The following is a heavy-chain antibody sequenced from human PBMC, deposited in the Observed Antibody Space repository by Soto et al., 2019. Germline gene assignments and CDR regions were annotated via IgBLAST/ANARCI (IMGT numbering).Heavy chain of an antibody. D-gene: IGHD2-2*01. J-gene: IGHJ4*02. CDR3: ASDMSTN. V-gene: IGHV1-8*01. CDR2: MNPNSGHT. CDR1: GYTFTSHH. Sequence: QVQLVQSGAEMNKPGASVKVSCKASGYTFTSHHINWMRQTTGQGLEWMGWMNPNSGHTNYAQKFQGRVTMTRDTSISTAYMELTNLRSEDTAIYYCASDMSTNWGQGTLVTVSS.